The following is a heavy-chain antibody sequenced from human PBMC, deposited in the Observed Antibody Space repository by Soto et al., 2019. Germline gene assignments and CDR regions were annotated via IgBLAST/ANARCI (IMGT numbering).Heavy chain of an antibody. CDR2: IYTSDSET. Sequence: WILQTPGKGLEWIGYIYTSDSETKYSPSFQGQVTISADKSINTAYLQWSSLKASDTAMYYCARSVGTIDFDYWGQGTLVTVSS. D-gene: IGHD1-26*01. V-gene: IGHV5-51*01. J-gene: IGHJ4*01. CDR3: ARSVGTIDFDY.